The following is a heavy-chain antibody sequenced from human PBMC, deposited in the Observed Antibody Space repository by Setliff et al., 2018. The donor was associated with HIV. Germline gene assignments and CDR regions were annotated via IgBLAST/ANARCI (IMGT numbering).Heavy chain of an antibody. V-gene: IGHV3-48*04. CDR2: IGSSGTPI. CDR1: GFSFSSYW. CDR3: ARVRSPFYFDY. J-gene: IGHJ4*02. Sequence: LRLSCAASGFSFSSYWMSWVRQAPGKGLEWLSYIGSSGTPIYYADSVKGRFTISRDNAKNSLNLQMNSLRAEDTAVYYCARVRSPFYFDYWGQGTLVTVSS.